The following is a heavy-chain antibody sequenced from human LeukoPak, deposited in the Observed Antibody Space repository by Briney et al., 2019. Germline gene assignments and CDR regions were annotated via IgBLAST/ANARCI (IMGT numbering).Heavy chain of an antibody. CDR3: TKDSRRRKTYYYDSSALYFFDY. J-gene: IGHJ4*02. D-gene: IGHD3-22*01. CDR1: GFTFSSYS. Sequence: PGGSLRLSCAASGFTFSSYSMNWVRQAPGKGLEWVSSISSSSTYIYYADSVKGRFTISRDNAKNSLYLQMNSLRAEDTAVYYCTKDSRRRKTYYYDSSALYFFDYWGQGTLVTVSS. CDR2: ISSSSTYI. V-gene: IGHV3-21*01.